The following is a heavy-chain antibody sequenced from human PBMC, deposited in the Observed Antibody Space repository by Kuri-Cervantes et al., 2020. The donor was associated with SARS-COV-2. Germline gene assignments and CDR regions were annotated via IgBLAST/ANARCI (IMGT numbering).Heavy chain of an antibody. CDR3: ARHIDACGGDCEPNDGFKI. J-gene: IGHJ3*02. Sequence: GESLKISCKGSGYTFSNYWIGWVRQMPGKGLEWMGVIYPDDSDTRYSPSFQGQVTISVDKSISTAYLQWSSLKTSDTAIYYCARHIDACGGDCEPNDGFKIWGQGTRVT. V-gene: IGHV5-51*01. CDR2: IYPDDSDT. D-gene: IGHD2-21*01. CDR1: GYTFSNYW.